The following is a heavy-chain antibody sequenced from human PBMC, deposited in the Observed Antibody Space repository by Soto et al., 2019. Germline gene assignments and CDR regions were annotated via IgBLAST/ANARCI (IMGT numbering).Heavy chain of an antibody. D-gene: IGHD4-17*01. CDR2: ISYDGNNK. CDR1: GFTFSSYA. J-gene: IGHJ4*02. V-gene: IGHV3-30-3*01. Sequence: QVQLVESGGGVVQPGRSLRLSCAASGFTFSSYAMHWVRQAPGKGLEWVAVISYDGNNKYYADSVKGRFTISRDNFKNTLYLQMNSLRADDTAVYYCARAPTTVTTAYYFDYWGQGTLVTVSS. CDR3: ARAPTTVTTAYYFDY.